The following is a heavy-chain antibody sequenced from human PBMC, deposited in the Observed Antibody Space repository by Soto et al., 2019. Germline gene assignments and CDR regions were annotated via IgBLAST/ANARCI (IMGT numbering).Heavy chain of an antibody. Sequence: QITLKESGPTLVKPTQTLTLTCTFSGFSLSTTGVGVGWIRQPPGKALEWLALIYWDDDKRSSPSLKSRLTITTDTSESQVVLTMTNMHPVDTATYYCAHSLIAAYYYGMDVWGQGTTVTVSS. CDR3: AHSLIAAYYYGMDV. V-gene: IGHV2-5*02. CDR1: GFSLSTTGVG. D-gene: IGHD6-6*01. J-gene: IGHJ6*02. CDR2: IYWDDDK.